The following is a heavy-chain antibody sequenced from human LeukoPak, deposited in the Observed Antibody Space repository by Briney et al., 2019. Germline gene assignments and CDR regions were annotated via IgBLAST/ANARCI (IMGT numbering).Heavy chain of an antibody. CDR3: ARDSTYYYASGSSGPHYFDY. J-gene: IGHJ4*02. CDR1: GFSFSTYA. Sequence: GGSLRLSWAASGFSFSTYAMHWVRQAPAKGLEGGAVISYDGSNTYYADSVKGRFTISRDNSKNTLYLQLNSLRAEDTAVYYCARDSTYYYASGSSGPHYFDYWGQGTLVTVSS. D-gene: IGHD3-10*01. CDR2: ISYDGSNT. V-gene: IGHV3-30*01.